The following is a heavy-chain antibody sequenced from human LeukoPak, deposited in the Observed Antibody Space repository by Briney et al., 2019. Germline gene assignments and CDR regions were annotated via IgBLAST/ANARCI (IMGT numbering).Heavy chain of an antibody. CDR1: GGSISSYY. D-gene: IGHD2-15*01. Sequence: KPSETLSLTCTVSGGSISSYYWSWIRQPRGKGLEWIGYIYYSGSTNYNPSLKSRVTISVDTSKNQFSLKLSSVTAADTPVYYCARQVVVAATSWFDPWGQGTLVTVSS. CDR2: IYYSGST. CDR3: ARQVVVAATSWFDP. V-gene: IGHV4-59*01. J-gene: IGHJ5*02.